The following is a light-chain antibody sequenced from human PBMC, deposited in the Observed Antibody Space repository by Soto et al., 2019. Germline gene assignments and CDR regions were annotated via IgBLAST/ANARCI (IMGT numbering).Light chain of an antibody. CDR1: QSVSSTY. CDR3: QQYGSSPRT. CDR2: SAS. J-gene: IGKJ1*01. Sequence: ESVLTQSPSTLSLSPGERAPLSCRVRQSVSSTYLAWYQQKPGQAPRLLIYSASSRATGIPDRFSGSGSGTDFTLTISRLETEDFAVYYCQQYGSSPRTFGQGTKVDIK. V-gene: IGKV3-20*01.